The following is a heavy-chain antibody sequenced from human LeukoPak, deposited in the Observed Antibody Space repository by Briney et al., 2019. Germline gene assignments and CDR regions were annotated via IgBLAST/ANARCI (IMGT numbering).Heavy chain of an antibody. CDR3: AKAGYGSGMALNDY. V-gene: IGHV3-23*01. J-gene: IGHJ4*02. CDR1: GGTFSSYA. CDR2: ISGSGGST. Sequence: GASVKVSCKASGGTFSSYAMSWVRQAPGKGLEWVSAISGSGGSTYYADSVKGRFTISRDNSKNTLYLQMNSLRVEDTAVYYCAKAGYGSGMALNDYWGQGTLVTVSS. D-gene: IGHD3-10*01.